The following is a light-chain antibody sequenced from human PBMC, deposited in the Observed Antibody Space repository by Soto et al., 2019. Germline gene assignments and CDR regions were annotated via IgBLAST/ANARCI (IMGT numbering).Light chain of an antibody. J-gene: IGLJ1*01. CDR1: SSDVGGYNY. CDR2: EVS. CDR3: SSXAXSNNYV. V-gene: IGLV2-8*01. Sequence: QSALTQPPSASGSPGQSVTISCTGTSSDVGGYNYVSWYQQHPGKAPKLMIYEVSKRPSGVPDRFSGSKSGNTTSLTVSGXQAXXEXXXXCSSXAXSNNYVFGTGTKLTVL.